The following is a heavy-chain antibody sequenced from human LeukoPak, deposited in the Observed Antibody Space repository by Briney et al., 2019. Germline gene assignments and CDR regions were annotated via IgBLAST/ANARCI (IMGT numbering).Heavy chain of an antibody. CDR1: GGSISSSSYY. Sequence: SETLSLTCTVSGGSISSSSYYWGWIRQPPGKGLEWIGSIYYSGSTYYNPSLKSRVTISVDTSKNQFSLKLSSVTAADTAVYYCARQYCGGDCYYYPFDYWGQGTLVTVSS. V-gene: IGHV4-39*07. CDR3: ARQYCGGDCYYYPFDY. CDR2: IYYSGST. J-gene: IGHJ4*02. D-gene: IGHD2-21*01.